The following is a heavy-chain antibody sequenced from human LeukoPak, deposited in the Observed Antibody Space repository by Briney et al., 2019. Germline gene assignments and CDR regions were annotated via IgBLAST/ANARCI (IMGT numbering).Heavy chain of an antibody. CDR3: AKDRSGFGANDY. D-gene: IGHD3-10*01. V-gene: IGHV3-23*01. Sequence: GGSLRLSCAASGFLFSSYGMHWVRQAPGKGLKWVSTISNSGGDTYYADSVKGRFTVSRDNSKNTLYLQMNSLRAEDTAVYYCAKDRSGFGANDYWGQGTLVTVSS. CDR2: ISNSGGDT. J-gene: IGHJ4*02. CDR1: GFLFSSYG.